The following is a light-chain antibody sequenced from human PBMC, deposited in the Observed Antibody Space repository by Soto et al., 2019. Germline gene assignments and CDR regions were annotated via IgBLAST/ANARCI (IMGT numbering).Light chain of an antibody. CDR3: NSYAGDIIRFV. J-gene: IGLJ1*01. CDR1: SSDVGAYKY. Sequence: QSALTQPASVSGSPGQSVTISCTGTSSDVGAYKYVSWYQQHPGKAPKLMIYEVSNRPSGVSNRFSGSKSGNTASLTISGLQADDEADYYGNSYAGDIIRFVFGTGTK. CDR2: EVS. V-gene: IGLV2-14*01.